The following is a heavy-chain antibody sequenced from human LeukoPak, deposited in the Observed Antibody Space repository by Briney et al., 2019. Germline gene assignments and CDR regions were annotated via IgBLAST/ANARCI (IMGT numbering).Heavy chain of an antibody. V-gene: IGHV3-23*01. D-gene: IGHD6-19*01. CDR2: ISGSGGST. CDR3: AKDRTGGIAVAGTDY. CDR1: GFTFSSYA. J-gene: IGHJ4*02. Sequence: GGSLRLSCAASGFTFSSYAMRWVRQAPGKGLEWVSAISGSGGSTYYADTVKGRFTISRDNSKNTLYLQVNSLRAEDTAVYYCAKDRTGGIAVAGTDYWGQGTLVTVSS.